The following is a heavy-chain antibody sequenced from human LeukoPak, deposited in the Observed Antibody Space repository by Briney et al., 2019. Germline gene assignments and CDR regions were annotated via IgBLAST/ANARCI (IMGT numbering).Heavy chain of an antibody. Sequence: GGSLRLSCAASGFTFSSYAMHWVRQAPGKGLEWVAVISYDGSNKYYADSVKGRFTISRDNSKNTLYLQMNSLRAEDTAVYYCARDHDYGDSGYWWGQGTLVTVSS. CDR1: GFTFSSYA. CDR2: ISYDGSNK. D-gene: IGHD4-17*01. CDR3: ARDHDYGDSGYW. V-gene: IGHV3-30-3*01. J-gene: IGHJ4*02.